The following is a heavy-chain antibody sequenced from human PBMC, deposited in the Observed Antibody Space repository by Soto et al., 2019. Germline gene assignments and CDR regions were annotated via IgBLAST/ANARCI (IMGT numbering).Heavy chain of an antibody. Sequence: PSETLSLTCAVYGGSISSYYWSWIRKPPGKGLEWIGYIYYSGSTNYNPSLKSRVSISVDTSKNQFSLKLTSVTAADTAVYYCARVWITGAGIPWFDPWGQGTLVTVSS. CDR2: IYYSGST. CDR1: GGSISSYY. D-gene: IGHD6-13*01. J-gene: IGHJ5*02. V-gene: IGHV4-59*01. CDR3: ARVWITGAGIPWFDP.